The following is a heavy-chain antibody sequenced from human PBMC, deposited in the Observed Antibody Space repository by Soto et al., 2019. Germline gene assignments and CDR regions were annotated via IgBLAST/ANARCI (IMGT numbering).Heavy chain of an antibody. D-gene: IGHD2-15*01. V-gene: IGHV5-51*01. CDR2: IFPGDSET. Sequence: PGESLKISCKGSGYGFSTYRIGWVRQIPGKGLEWMGLIFPGDSETTYSPSFQGHVSISADTSTSTAYLQWNSLKTSDSAIYYCARQGPGSYWGQGTQVTVSS. CDR1: GYGFSTYR. CDR3: ARQGPGSY. J-gene: IGHJ4*02.